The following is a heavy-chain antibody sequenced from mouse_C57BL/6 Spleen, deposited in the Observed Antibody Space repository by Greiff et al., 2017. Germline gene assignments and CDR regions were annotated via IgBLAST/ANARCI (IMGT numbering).Heavy chain of an antibody. CDR3: ARRDYGERFAY. CDR1: GFSLTSYG. D-gene: IGHD2-4*01. V-gene: IGHV2-2*01. J-gene: IGHJ3*01. CDR2: IWSGGST. Sequence: QVQLQQSGPGLVQPSQCLSITCTVSGFSLTSYGVHWVRQSPGKGLEWLGVIWSGGSTDYYAAFISRLSISKDNSKSQVFFKMNSLQADDTAIYYCARRDYGERFAYWGQGTLVTVSA.